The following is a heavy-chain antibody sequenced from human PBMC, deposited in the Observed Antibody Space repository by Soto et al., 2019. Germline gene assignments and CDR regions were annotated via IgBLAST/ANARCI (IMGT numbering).Heavy chain of an antibody. J-gene: IGHJ5*02. CDR3: ESTFRGVIIGNNWFDP. V-gene: IGHV4-31*03. CDR2: IYYSGST. D-gene: IGHD3-10*01. CDR1: GGSISSGGSY. Sequence: QVQLQESGPGQVKPSQTLPLTCTVSGGSISSGGSYWSWIRQHPGKGLEWIGYIYYSGSTYYNPSLKSRVTISVDTSKNQFSLRLRSVTAADTDVYYCESTFRGVIIGNNWFDPWGQGTLVTVSS.